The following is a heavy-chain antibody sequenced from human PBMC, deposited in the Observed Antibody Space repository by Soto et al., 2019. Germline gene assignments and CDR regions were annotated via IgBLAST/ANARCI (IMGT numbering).Heavy chain of an antibody. CDR1: GGSFSGYY. V-gene: IGHV4-34*01. CDR2: INHSGST. D-gene: IGHD3-3*01. J-gene: IGHJ6*02. CDR3: AREGDFFWTGYYYGMDV. Sequence: PSETLSLTCAVYGGSFSGYYWSWIRQPPGKGLEWIGEINHSGSTNYNPSLKSRVTISVDTSKNQFSLKLSSVPAADTAVYYCAREGDFFWTGYYYGMDVWGQGTTVT.